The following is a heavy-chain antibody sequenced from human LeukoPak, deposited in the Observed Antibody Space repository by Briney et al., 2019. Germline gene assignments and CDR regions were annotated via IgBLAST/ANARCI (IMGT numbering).Heavy chain of an antibody. CDR1: GFTYRNYG. CDR3: AKDDCSITGCYEADGFDM. J-gene: IGHJ3*02. CDR2: ISNSGVST. Sequence: PGGSLKLSCAASGFTYRNYGMSWVRQAPGKGLEWVSTISNSGVSTYYADSVKGRFTISRDNSRYTVYLQMNSLRADDTAVYYCAKDDCSITGCYEADGFDMWGQGTMVTVSS. V-gene: IGHV3-23*01. D-gene: IGHD2-2*01.